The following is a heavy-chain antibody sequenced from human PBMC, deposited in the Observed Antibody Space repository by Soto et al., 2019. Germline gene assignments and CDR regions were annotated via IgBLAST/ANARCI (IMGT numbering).Heavy chain of an antibody. CDR2: ISGSAAST. V-gene: IGHV3-23*01. D-gene: IGHD2-2*01. Sequence: PGGSLRLSCAASGFTFSSYAMSWVRQAPGKGLEWVSAISGSAASTYYGDSVKGRFTISRDNSKNTLYLQMNSLRAEDTAVYYCASCYRNYYYYMDVWGKGTTVTVSS. CDR3: ASCYRNYYYYMDV. CDR1: GFTFSSYA. J-gene: IGHJ6*03.